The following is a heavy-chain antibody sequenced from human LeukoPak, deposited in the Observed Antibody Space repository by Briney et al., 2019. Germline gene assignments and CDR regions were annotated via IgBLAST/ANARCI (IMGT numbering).Heavy chain of an antibody. CDR1: GYSISSGYY. J-gene: IGHJ6*03. CDR2: IYYSGST. Sequence: PSETLSLTCAVSGYSISSGYYWGWIRQPPGKGLEWIGYIYYSGSTNYNPSLKSRVTISVDTSKNQFSLKLSSVTAADTAVYYCARAPALLWFGELSYMDVWGKGTTVTVSS. V-gene: IGHV4-38-2*01. CDR3: ARAPALLWFGELSYMDV. D-gene: IGHD3-10*01.